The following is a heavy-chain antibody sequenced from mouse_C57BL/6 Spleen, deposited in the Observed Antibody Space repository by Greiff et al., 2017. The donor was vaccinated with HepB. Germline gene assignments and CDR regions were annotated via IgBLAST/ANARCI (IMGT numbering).Heavy chain of an antibody. J-gene: IGHJ2*01. D-gene: IGHD1-1*01. CDR1: GYTFTDYY. Sequence: QVQLQQSGAELVKPGASVKLSCKASGYTFTDYYINWVKQRPGQGLEWIGKIGPGSGSTYYNEKFKGKATLTADKSSSTAYMQLSSLTSEDSAVYFCARTRYYGSSLYYFDYWGQGTTLTVSS. CDR3: ARTRYYGSSLYYFDY. V-gene: IGHV1-77*01. CDR2: IGPGSGST.